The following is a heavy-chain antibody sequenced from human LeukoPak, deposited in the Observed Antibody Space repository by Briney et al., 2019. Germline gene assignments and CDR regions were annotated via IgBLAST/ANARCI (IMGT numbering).Heavy chain of an antibody. Sequence: GGSLRLSCTVSGFTLSSYEMSWIRQAPGKGLEWVSSIDYDGGSGHYADSVKGRFTISRDNSNNTLFLHLNSLRGEDTAVYHCARDWSSSSYTYYYYYMDVWGKGTTVTVSS. CDR1: GFTLSSYE. CDR3: ARDWSSSSYTYYYYYMDV. CDR2: IDYDGGSG. D-gene: IGHD6-6*01. V-gene: IGHV3-23*01. J-gene: IGHJ6*03.